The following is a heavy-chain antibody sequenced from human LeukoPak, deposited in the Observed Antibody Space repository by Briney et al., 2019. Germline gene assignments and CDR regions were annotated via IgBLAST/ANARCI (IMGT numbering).Heavy chain of an antibody. CDR3: ARAPDSLLWFGEYIDP. CDR2: INHSGST. J-gene: IGHJ5*02. D-gene: IGHD3-10*01. V-gene: IGHV4-34*01. Sequence: SETLSLTCAVYGGSFSGYYRSWIRQPPGKGLEWIGEINHSGSTNYNPSLKSRVTISVDTSKNQFSLKLSSVTAADTAVYYCARAPDSLLWFGEYIDPWGQGTRVTVSS. CDR1: GGSFSGYY.